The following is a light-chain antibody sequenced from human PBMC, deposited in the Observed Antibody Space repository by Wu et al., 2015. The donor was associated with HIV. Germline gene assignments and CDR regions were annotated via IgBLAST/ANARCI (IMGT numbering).Light chain of an antibody. V-gene: IGKV1-5*03. CDR2: TAS. Sequence: DIQMTQSPSTLSASVGDRVTITCRASQNIKKHLAWYQQKPGKAPNLLINTASNLESGVPSRFSGSGSGTEFTLTISSLQPDDFATYYCQQYDMYSTFGQGTKLEIK. CDR3: QQYDMYST. CDR1: QNIKKH. J-gene: IGKJ2*01.